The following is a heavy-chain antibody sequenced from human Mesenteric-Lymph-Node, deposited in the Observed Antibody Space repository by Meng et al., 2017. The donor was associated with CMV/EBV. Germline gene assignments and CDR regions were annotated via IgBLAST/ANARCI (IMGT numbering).Heavy chain of an antibody. J-gene: IGHJ4*02. D-gene: IGHD1-26*01. Sequence: SCKAYGYTFTSYGISWVRQAPGQGLEWMGWISAYNGNTNYAQKLQGRVTMTTDTSTSTAYMELRSLRSDDTAVYYCARDYLGGATPDYWGQGTLVTVSS. V-gene: IGHV1-18*01. CDR1: GYTFTSYG. CDR3: ARDYLGGATPDY. CDR2: ISAYNGNT.